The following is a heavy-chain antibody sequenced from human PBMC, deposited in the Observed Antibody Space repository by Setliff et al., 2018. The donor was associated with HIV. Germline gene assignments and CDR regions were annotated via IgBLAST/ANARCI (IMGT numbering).Heavy chain of an antibody. J-gene: IGHJ4*02. CDR1: GFTVSSSY. CDR3: ARSRPYNSALDY. Sequence: GGSLRLSCVASGFTVSSSYMAWVRQAPGKGLEWVSTIYSDGSTYHRDAVKGRFTLSRDNSKNTVYLQEGSLRPDDTAMYYCARSRPYNSALDYWGQGTLVTVSS. CDR2: IYSDGST. D-gene: IGHD6-25*01. V-gene: IGHV3-66*02.